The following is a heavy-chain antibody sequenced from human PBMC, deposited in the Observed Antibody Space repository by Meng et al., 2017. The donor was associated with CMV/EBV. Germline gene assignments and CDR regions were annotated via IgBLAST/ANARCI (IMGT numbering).Heavy chain of an antibody. V-gene: IGHV3-30-3*01. Sequence: GGSLRLSCAASGFTFSNYAIHWVRQAPGKGLEWVAVISYDGSNKYYTDSVRGRFTISRDNSKNTVYLQMNSLRAEDTAVYYCARGGYWGQGTLVTVSS. CDR1: GFTFSNYA. CDR2: ISYDGSNK. J-gene: IGHJ4*02. CDR3: ARGGY.